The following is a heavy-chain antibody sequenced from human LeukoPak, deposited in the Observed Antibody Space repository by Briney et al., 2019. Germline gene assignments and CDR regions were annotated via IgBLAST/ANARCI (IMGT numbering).Heavy chain of an antibody. V-gene: IGHV3-48*02. CDR1: GFTFSSYS. Sequence: GGSLRLSCAASGFTFSSYSMNWVRQAPGKGLEWVSHITASGTAMFYADSVKGRFTISRDNAKNSLCLQMNSLRDEDTAVYYCASSGSYRFDYWGQGTLVTVSS. J-gene: IGHJ4*02. CDR2: ITASGTAM. CDR3: ASSGSYRFDY. D-gene: IGHD1-26*01.